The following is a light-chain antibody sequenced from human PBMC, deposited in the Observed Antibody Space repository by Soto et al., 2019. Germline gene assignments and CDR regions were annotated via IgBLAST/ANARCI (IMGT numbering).Light chain of an antibody. CDR2: GAS. V-gene: IGKV3-15*01. CDR1: QSVSSN. J-gene: IGKJ4*01. Sequence: EIVMTQSPATLSVSPGERVSLSCRASQSVSSNLAWYQQKPGQAPRLLSYGASTRATGIPARFSGSGSGTVFTLILSSLQSEDFAIYNCQQYNKWPLTFGGGTKVEIK. CDR3: QQYNKWPLT.